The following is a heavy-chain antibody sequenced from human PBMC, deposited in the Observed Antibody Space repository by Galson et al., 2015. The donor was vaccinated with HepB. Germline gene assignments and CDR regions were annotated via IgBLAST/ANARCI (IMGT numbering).Heavy chain of an antibody. V-gene: IGHV1-2*02. Sequence: SVKVSCKASGYTFTGYYMHWVRQAPGQGLEWMGWINPNSGGTNYAQKFQGRVTMTRDTSISTAYMELSRLRSDDTAVYYCARVGTTVTTNWFDPWGQGTLVTVSS. CDR3: ARVGTTVTTNWFDP. J-gene: IGHJ5*02. D-gene: IGHD4-17*01. CDR1: GYTFTGYY. CDR2: INPNSGGT.